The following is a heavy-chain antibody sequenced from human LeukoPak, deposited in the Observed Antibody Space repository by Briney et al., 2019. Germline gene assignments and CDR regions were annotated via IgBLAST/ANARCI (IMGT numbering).Heavy chain of an antibody. CDR2: INHSGST. V-gene: IGHV4-34*01. CDR1: GGSFSGYY. D-gene: IGHD2-2*01. J-gene: IGHJ2*01. Sequence: SETLSLTCAVYGGSFSGYYWSWIRQPPGKGLEWIGEINHSGSTNYNPSLKSRVTISVDTSKNQFSLKLSSVTAADTAVYYCARRRGYCSSTSCYLKAGSWYFDLWGRGTLVTVSS. CDR3: ARRRGYCSSTSCYLKAGSWYFDL.